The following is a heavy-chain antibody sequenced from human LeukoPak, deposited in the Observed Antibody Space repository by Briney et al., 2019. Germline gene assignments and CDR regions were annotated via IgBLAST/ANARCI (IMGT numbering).Heavy chain of an antibody. CDR3: ARDTRYYYDSSGYRRAFDY. D-gene: IGHD3-22*01. CDR2: IGTYNGNT. Sequence: ASVKVSCKTSGYTFTSYGISWVRQASGQGLELMGWIGTYNGNTNCAQKFQGRVTMTTDTSTSTAYMELRSLRSDDTAVYYCARDTRYYYDSSGYRRAFDYWGQGTLVTVSS. V-gene: IGHV1-18*01. CDR1: GYTFTSYG. J-gene: IGHJ4*02.